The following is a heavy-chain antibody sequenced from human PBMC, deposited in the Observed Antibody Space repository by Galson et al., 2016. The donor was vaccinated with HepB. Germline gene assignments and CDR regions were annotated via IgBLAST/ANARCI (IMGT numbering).Heavy chain of an antibody. CDR3: AKKGYYERSGFWYFDA. Sequence: LSLTCAVSGASTNSDNWWNWVRQSPGKGLEWIGEVFHNGSTNYNPFLRSRVTILLDKSKNQFSLKVRSVTAADTAIYSCAKKGYYERSGFWYFDAWGRGTLVTVSS. V-gene: IGHV4-4*01. CDR2: VFHNGST. D-gene: IGHD3-22*01. J-gene: IGHJ4*02. CDR1: GASTNSDNW.